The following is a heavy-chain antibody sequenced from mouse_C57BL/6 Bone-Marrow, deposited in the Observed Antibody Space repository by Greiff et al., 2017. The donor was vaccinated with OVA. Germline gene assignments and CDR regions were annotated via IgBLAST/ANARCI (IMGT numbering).Heavy chain of an antibody. CDR1: GYTFTDYE. J-gene: IGHJ4*01. Sequence: QVQLQQSGAELVRPGASVTLSCKASGYTFTDYEMHWVKQTPVHGLEWIGAIDPETGGTAYNQKFKGKAILTADKSSSTAYMELRSLTSEDSAGYYGARCYSSDCAMEYWGQGTSVTVSS. V-gene: IGHV1-15*01. D-gene: IGHD2-5*01. CDR3: ARCYSSDCAMEY. CDR2: IDPETGGT.